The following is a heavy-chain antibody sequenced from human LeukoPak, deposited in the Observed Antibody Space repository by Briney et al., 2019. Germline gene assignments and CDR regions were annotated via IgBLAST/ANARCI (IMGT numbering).Heavy chain of an antibody. CDR3: AKSVFDSSGDPYMDV. V-gene: IGHV3-23*01. Sequence: GGSLRLSCAASGFTFSSYAMSWVRQAPGKGLECISGFSGSGGSTYYADSVKGRFTISRDNSKSTLYLQMNSLRAEDTAVYYCAKSVFDSSGDPYMDVWGKGTTVTISS. J-gene: IGHJ6*03. CDR2: FSGSGGST. CDR1: GFTFSSYA. D-gene: IGHD3-22*01.